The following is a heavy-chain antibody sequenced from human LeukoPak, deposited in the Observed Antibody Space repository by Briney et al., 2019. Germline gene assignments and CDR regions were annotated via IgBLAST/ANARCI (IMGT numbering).Heavy chain of an antibody. J-gene: IGHJ4*02. CDR1: GGSISSSSYY. Sequence: PSETLSLTCTVSGGSISSSSYYWGWIRQPPGKGLEWIGSTYYSGSTYYSPSLKSRVTISVDTSKSQFSLKLSSVTAADTAVYYCARQGLRFVEWSLTPYYFDYWGQGTLVTVSS. V-gene: IGHV4-39*01. CDR2: TYYSGST. D-gene: IGHD3-3*01. CDR3: ARQGLRFVEWSLTPYYFDY.